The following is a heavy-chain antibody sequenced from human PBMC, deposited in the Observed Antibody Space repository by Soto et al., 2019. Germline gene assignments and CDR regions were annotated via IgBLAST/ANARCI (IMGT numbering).Heavy chain of an antibody. J-gene: IGHJ6*02. V-gene: IGHV1-69*02. Sequence: VQLVQSGAEVKKPGSLVKVSCKASGGTFSSYTISWVRQAPGQGLEWMGRIIPILGIANYAQKFQGRVTITADKSTSTAYMELSSLRSEDTAVYYCARFRGSYGMDVWGQGTTVTVSS. CDR3: ARFRGSYGMDV. CDR2: IIPILGIA. D-gene: IGHD3-10*01. CDR1: GGTFSSYT.